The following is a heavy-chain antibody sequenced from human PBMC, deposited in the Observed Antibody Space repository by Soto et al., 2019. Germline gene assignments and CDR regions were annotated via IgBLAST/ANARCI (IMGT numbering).Heavy chain of an antibody. D-gene: IGHD2-2*01. Sequence: SETCPLTCAVYGGSFSGYYWSWVRQPPGKGLEWIGGNNHSGSTNYNPSLMSRVTISVDTSKNQFSLKLSSVTAADTAVYYCARGRGGYCSSTSCSGYYGMDIWGQGTTVTVSS. J-gene: IGHJ6*02. V-gene: IGHV4-34*01. CDR2: NNHSGST. CDR3: ARGRGGYCSSTSCSGYYGMDI. CDR1: GGSFSGYY.